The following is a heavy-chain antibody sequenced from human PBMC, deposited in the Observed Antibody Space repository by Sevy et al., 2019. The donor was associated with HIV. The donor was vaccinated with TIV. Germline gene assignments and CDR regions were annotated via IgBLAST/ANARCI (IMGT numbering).Heavy chain of an antibody. CDR1: AFTVSSNY. CDR3: ARATGSGWYWGFDY. J-gene: IGHJ4*02. D-gene: IGHD6-19*01. Sequence: GGSLRLSCAASAFTVSSNYMSWVRQGPGEGLEWVSGVYSTGRRFYGDTVKGGFTLSRDNSKNTLYLQMNSLGAEYTAVYYCARATGSGWYWGFDYWGQGTLVTVSS. V-gene: IGHV3-53*01. CDR2: VYSTGRR.